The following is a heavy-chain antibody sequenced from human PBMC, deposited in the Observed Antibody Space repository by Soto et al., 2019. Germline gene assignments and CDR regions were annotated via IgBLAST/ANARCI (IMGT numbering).Heavy chain of an antibody. CDR1: GFTFSSYS. Sequence: AGSLRLSCAASGFTFSSYSMNWVRQAPGKGLEWVSSISSSSSYIYYADSVKGRFTISRDNAKNSLYLQMNSLRAEDTAVYYCARVRIAAAGGGLDPWGQGTLVTVSS. CDR3: ARVRIAAAGGGLDP. J-gene: IGHJ5*02. CDR2: ISSSSSYI. D-gene: IGHD6-13*01. V-gene: IGHV3-21*01.